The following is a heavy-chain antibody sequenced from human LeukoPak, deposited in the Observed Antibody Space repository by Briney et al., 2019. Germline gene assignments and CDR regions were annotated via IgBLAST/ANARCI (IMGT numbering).Heavy chain of an antibody. V-gene: IGHV4-59*01. D-gene: IGHD2-15*01. CDR3: ARADGYCSGGSCYSAAYYYMDV. Sequence: SETLSLTCTVSGGSISSYYWSWVRQPPGKGLEWIGYIYYSGSTNYNPSLKSRVTISVDTSKNQFSLKLSSVTAADTAVYYCARADGYCSGGSCYSAAYYYMDVWGKGTTVTVSS. CDR2: IYYSGST. J-gene: IGHJ6*03. CDR1: GGSISSYY.